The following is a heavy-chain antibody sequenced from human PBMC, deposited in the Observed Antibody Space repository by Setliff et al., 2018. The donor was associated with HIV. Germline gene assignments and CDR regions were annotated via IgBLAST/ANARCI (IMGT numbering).Heavy chain of an antibody. CDR3: TRLRGYSYGLASYYYYYMDV. CDR1: GFSVSANY. V-gene: IGHV3-49*04. D-gene: IGHD5-18*01. CDR2: TRSKAYGGTT. Sequence: SLRLSCAVSGFSVSANYMSWVRQAPGKGLEWVGCTRSKAYGGTTEYAASVKGRFTISRDDSESIAYLQMNSLKTEDTAVYYCTRLRGYSYGLASYYYYYMDVWGKGTTVTVSS. J-gene: IGHJ6*03.